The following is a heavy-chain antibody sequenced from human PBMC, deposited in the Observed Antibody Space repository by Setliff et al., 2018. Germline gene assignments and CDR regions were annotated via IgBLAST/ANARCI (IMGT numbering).Heavy chain of an antibody. V-gene: IGHV4-39*07. Sequence: SETLSLTCTVSGGSISSSSYYWGWIRQPPGKGLEWIGEINHSGSTNYNPSLKSRVTISVDTSKNQFSLKLSSVTAADTAVYYCARGGYSRGPPVYYFDYWGQGTLVTVSS. CDR1: GGSISSSSYY. CDR3: ARGGYSRGPPVYYFDY. J-gene: IGHJ4*02. CDR2: INHSGST. D-gene: IGHD5-12*01.